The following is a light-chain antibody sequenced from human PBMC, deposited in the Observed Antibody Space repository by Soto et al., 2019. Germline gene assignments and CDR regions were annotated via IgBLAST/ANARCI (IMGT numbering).Light chain of an antibody. Sequence: QSVLTQPTSASGTPGQRVTISCSGTNSNIGSNFVYWYQHLPGTTPKLLVFSYNQRPSGVPDRFSGSKSGSSASLAISGLRSEDEADYYCQAWAGSTAVFGGGTKLTVL. CDR2: SYN. CDR3: QAWAGSTAV. J-gene: IGLJ2*01. V-gene: IGLV1-47*02. CDR1: NSNIGSNF.